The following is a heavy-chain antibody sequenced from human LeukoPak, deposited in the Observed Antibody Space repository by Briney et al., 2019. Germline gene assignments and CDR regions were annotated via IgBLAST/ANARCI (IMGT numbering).Heavy chain of an antibody. D-gene: IGHD1-26*01. CDR1: GGSISSFH. Sequence: KPSETLSLTCTVSGGSISSFHWSWIRQPPGKGLEWIGYIYYSGSTNYNPSLKSRVTISVDTSKNQFSLKLSSVTAADTAVYYCASGTLGATSFDYWGQGTLVTVSS. CDR3: ASGTLGATSFDY. V-gene: IGHV4-59*01. CDR2: IYYSGST. J-gene: IGHJ4*02.